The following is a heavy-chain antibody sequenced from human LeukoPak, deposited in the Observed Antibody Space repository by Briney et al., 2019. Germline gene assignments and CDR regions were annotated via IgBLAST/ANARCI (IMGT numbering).Heavy chain of an antibody. J-gene: IGHJ4*02. Sequence: ASVKVSCKASGYTFTGYYMHWVRQAPGQGLEWMGWINPNSGGTNYAQKFQGRVTMTRDTSISTAYMELSRLRSEDTAVYYCARQLLGGYSNSGPDYWGQGALVTVSS. V-gene: IGHV1-2*02. CDR3: ARQLLGGYSNSGPDY. D-gene: IGHD6-6*01. CDR1: GYTFTGYY. CDR2: INPNSGGT.